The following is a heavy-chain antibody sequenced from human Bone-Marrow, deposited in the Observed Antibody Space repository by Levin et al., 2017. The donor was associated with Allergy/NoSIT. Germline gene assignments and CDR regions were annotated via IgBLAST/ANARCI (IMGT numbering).Heavy chain of an antibody. CDR1: GYTFTDYY. CDR2: INPDGGGT. D-gene: IGHD1-26*01. J-gene: IGHJ3*01. Sequence: ASVKVSCKATGYTFTDYYIHWIRQAPGQGLEWMGRINPDGGGTKFSQKFEGRVTLTSDTSIRTVNMELSSLRSDDTAVYFCGRDLVGVDAFDFWGQGTMVIVSS. V-gene: IGHV1-2*02. CDR3: GRDLVGVDAFDF.